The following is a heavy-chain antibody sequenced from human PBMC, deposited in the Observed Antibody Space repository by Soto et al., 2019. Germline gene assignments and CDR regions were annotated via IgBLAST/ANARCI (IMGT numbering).Heavy chain of an antibody. J-gene: IGHJ6*02. V-gene: IGHV1-3*01. CDR3: ARGSYGATGYYYYGMDV. CDR1: GYTFASYA. CDR2: INAGNGNT. D-gene: IGHD1-26*01. Sequence: ASVKVSCKASGYTFASYAMHWVRQAPGQRLEWMGWINAGNGNTKYSQKFQGRVTITRDTSASTAYMELSSLRSEDTAVYYCARGSYGATGYYYYGMDVWGQGTTVTVSS.